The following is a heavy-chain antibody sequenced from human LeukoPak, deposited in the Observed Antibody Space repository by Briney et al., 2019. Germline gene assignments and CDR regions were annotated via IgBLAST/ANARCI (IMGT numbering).Heavy chain of an antibody. CDR1: GASLSAYH. J-gene: IGHJ6*03. CDR2: IKPSGIT. V-gene: IGHV4-34*01. CDR3: ARDLWLRISYYMDV. D-gene: IGHD5-12*01. Sequence: SETLSLTCAIDGASLSAYHWTWIRQPPGKGLEWIGEIKPSGITNYNPSLKSRVTLSIDTSKNQFSLKVASVTAADTAVYYCARDLWLRISYYMDVWGKGTTVTISS.